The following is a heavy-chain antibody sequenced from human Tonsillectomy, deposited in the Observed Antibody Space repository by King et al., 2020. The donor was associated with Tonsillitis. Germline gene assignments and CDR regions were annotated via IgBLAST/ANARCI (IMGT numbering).Heavy chain of an antibody. J-gene: IGHJ4*02. CDR3: ARTSAAADLDY. CDR2: IYYSGIT. CDR1: GGSISGYY. Sequence: VQLQESGPGLVKPSETLSLTCSVSGGSISGYYWSWIRQPPGKGLEWIGYIYYSGITNYNPSLKSRVTISGETSKNQFSLKVTSVTAADTAVYYCARTSAAADLDYWGQGTLVTVSS. D-gene: IGHD6-13*01. V-gene: IGHV4-59*01.